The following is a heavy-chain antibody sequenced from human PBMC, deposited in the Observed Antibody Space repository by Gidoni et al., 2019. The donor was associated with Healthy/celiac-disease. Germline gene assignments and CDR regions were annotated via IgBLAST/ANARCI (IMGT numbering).Heavy chain of an antibody. CDR2: IDPSDSYT. J-gene: IGHJ5*02. D-gene: IGHD2-15*01. CDR1: GYSFTSYW. V-gene: IGHV5-10-1*03. CDR3: ARSVPQIVVVVAATFDP. Sequence: EVQLVQSGAEVKKPGESLRISCTGSGYSFTSYWISWVRQMPGKGLEWMGRIDPSDSYTNYSPSFQGHVTISADKSISTAYLQWSSLKASDTAMYYCARSVPQIVVVVAATFDPWGQGTLVTVSS.